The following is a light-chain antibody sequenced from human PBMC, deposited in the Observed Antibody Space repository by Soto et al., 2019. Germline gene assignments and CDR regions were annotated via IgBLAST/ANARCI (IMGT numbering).Light chain of an antibody. J-gene: IGKJ4*01. Sequence: AIQFTQSPSSLSASVGYRVTITGRASQGISSALDWYQQKPGKAPKLLIYDASSLESGVPSRFSGSGSGTDFTLTISSLQPEDFATYSCQQFNNYPLTFGGGTKVEIK. CDR2: DAS. V-gene: IGKV1D-13*01. CDR1: QGISSA. CDR3: QQFNNYPLT.